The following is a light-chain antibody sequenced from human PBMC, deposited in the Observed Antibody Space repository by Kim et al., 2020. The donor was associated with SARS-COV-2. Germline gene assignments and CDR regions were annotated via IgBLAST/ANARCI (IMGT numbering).Light chain of an antibody. V-gene: IGLV1-44*01. CDR2: SNN. Sequence: GQRVTISCSGGSSNIGSNTVNWYQQLPGTAPKLLIYSNNQRPSGVPDRFSGSKSGTSASLAISGLQSEDEADYYCAAWDDSLKGVLFGGGTQLTVL. J-gene: IGLJ2*01. CDR1: SSNIGSNT. CDR3: AAWDDSLKGVL.